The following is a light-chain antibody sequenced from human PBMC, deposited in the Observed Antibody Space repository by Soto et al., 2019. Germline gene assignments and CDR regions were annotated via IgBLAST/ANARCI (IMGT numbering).Light chain of an antibody. CDR1: NSNIGAGYD. Sequence: SALTQPPSVSGAPGQRVTISCTGSNSNIGAGYDVHWYQQLPGTAPKLLIYGNSNRPSGVPDRFSGSKSGTSASLTITGLQAEDEADYYCQSYGDSRSGYVFGTGTKV. CDR2: GNS. V-gene: IGLV1-40*01. CDR3: QSYGDSRSGYV. J-gene: IGLJ1*01.